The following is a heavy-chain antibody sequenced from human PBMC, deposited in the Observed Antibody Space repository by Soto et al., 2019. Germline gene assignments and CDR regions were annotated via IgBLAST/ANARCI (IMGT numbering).Heavy chain of an antibody. CDR1: GFTFSNVW. D-gene: IGHD4-17*01. CDR2: IRSKTDGGTT. J-gene: IGHJ4*02. CDR3: TTDRLGSPGPYN. Sequence: EVQLVESGGGLVKPGGSLGLACVASGFTFSNVWMSWVRQAPGKGLEWIGRIRSKTDGGTTDYAAPVKGRFTISRDDSKDKLYLSMDRLQIDATALYNSTTDRLGSPGPYNWGQGTLVTVSS. V-gene: IGHV3-15*01.